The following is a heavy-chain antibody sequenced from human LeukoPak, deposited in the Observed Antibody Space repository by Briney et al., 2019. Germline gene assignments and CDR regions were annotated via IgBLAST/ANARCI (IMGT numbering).Heavy chain of an antibody. CDR2: IYAGGRS. D-gene: IGHD6-6*01. V-gene: IGHV4-61*02. CDR1: NVSISSGSHY. Sequence: PSQTLSLTCTVSNVSISSGSHYWNWIRQPAGKGLEWIGRIYAGGRSNYNPSLRSRVTISVDTSKNQFSLKLSSVTAADTAVYYCARDGGPGYSSSSGYYYYYMDVWGKGTTVTVSS. CDR3: ARDGGPGYSSSSGYYYYYMDV. J-gene: IGHJ6*03.